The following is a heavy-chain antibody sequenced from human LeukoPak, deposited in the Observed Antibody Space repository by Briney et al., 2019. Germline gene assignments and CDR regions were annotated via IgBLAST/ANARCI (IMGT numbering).Heavy chain of an antibody. J-gene: IGHJ4*02. CDR3: ARVTAVAGTSVGVDA. CDR2: ISSSSSYI. Sequence: GGSLRLSCAASGFTFSSYSMNWVRQAPGKGLEWVSSISSSSSYIYYADSVKGRFTISRDNSKNTLYLQMNSLRAEDTAVYYCARVTAVAGTSVGVDAWGQGILVTVS. CDR1: GFTFSSYS. V-gene: IGHV3-21*01. D-gene: IGHD6-19*01.